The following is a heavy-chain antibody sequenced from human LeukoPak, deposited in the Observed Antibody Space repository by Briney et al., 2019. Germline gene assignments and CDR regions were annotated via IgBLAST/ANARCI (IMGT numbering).Heavy chain of an antibody. J-gene: IGHJ4*02. Sequence: GGSLRLSCAASGFTFSSYGMHWVRQAPGKGLEWVANIKQDGSEKYYVDSVKGRFTISRDNAKNSLYLQMNSLRAEDTAVYYCARVTYYYDGSGYYDGGGSDYWGQGTLVTVSS. V-gene: IGHV3-7*01. D-gene: IGHD3-22*01. CDR3: ARVTYYYDGSGYYDGGGSDY. CDR1: GFTFSSYG. CDR2: IKQDGSEK.